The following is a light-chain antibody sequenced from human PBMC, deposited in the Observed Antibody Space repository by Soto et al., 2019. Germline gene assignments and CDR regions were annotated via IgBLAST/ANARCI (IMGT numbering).Light chain of an antibody. V-gene: IGKV3-20*01. CDR1: ERLSSVY. Sequence: EIVLTQSPGTLSLSPGERATLSCRASERLSSVYLAWYQQRPGQPPRLLIYGASNRATGIPDRFSGSGSGTDFTLSISSLQPDDAATYYCQQYISFPLSLGGGTKVEI. J-gene: IGKJ4*01. CDR2: GAS. CDR3: QQYISFPLS.